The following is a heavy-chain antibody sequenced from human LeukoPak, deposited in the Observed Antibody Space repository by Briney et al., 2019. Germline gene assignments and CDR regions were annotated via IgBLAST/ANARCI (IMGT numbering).Heavy chain of an antibody. CDR3: AKDIGKYYDSSGYWEFDY. CDR2: ISWNSGSI. D-gene: IGHD3-22*01. J-gene: IGHJ4*02. V-gene: IGHV3-9*01. CDR1: GFGFDDYA. Sequence: GGSLRLSCAASGFGFDDYAMHWVRQAPGKGLECVSGISWNSGSIGYADSVKGRFTISRDNAKNSLYLQMNSLRAEDTALYYCAKDIGKYYDSSGYWEFDYWGQGTLVTVSS.